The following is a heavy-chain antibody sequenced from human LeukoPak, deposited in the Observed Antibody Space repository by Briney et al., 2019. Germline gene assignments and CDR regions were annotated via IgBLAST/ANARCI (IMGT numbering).Heavy chain of an antibody. D-gene: IGHD1-1*01. CDR2: IIPIFGTA. Sequence: SVKVSCKASGGTFSSYAISWVRQAPGQGLEWMGGIIPIFGTANYAQKFQGRVTITADESTSTAYMELRSLRSDDTAVYYCARDDWNDRAFDIWGQGTMVTVSS. V-gene: IGHV1-69*13. CDR3: ARDDWNDRAFDI. CDR1: GGTFSSYA. J-gene: IGHJ3*02.